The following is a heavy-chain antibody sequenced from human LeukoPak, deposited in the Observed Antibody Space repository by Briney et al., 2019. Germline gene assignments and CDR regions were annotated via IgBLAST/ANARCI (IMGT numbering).Heavy chain of an antibody. Sequence: PGRSLRLSCAASGFTFSSYAMSWVRQAPGKGLEWVSAISGSGGSTYYADSVKGRFTISRDNSKNTLYLQMNSLRAEDTAVYYCAKDHPTYYDSSGYYSGPYGYFDYWGQGTLVTVSS. CDR3: AKDHPTYYDSSGYYSGPYGYFDY. D-gene: IGHD3-22*01. V-gene: IGHV3-23*01. J-gene: IGHJ4*02. CDR1: GFTFSSYA. CDR2: ISGSGGST.